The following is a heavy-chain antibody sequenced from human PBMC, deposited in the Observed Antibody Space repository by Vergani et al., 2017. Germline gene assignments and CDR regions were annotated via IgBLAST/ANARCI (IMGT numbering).Heavy chain of an antibody. V-gene: IGHV3-30-3*01. D-gene: IGHD2-2*01. J-gene: IGHJ6*03. CDR3: AKAGYCSSTSCYDRTYYYYYYMDV. Sequence: QVQLVESGGGVVQPGRSLRLSCAASGFTFSSYAMHWVRQAPGKGLEWVAVISYDGSNKYYADSVKGRFTISRDNSKNTLYLQMNSLRAEDTAVYYCAKAGYCSSTSCYDRTYYYYYYMDVWGKGTTVTVSS. CDR1: GFTFSSYA. CDR2: ISYDGSNK.